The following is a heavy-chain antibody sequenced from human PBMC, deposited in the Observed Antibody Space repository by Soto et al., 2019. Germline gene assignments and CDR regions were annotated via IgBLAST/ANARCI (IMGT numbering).Heavy chain of an antibody. CDR1: GFSLSNYA. Sequence: EVQLLESVGDLVQPGGSLRLSCAASGFSLSNYAMTWVRQAPGKGLEWVSGITGSADKTYYADSVKGRFIISRDNSKNTLYLQMNSLRAEDTALYYCARDCSSSSCSVWHYWGQGTLVTVSS. V-gene: IGHV3-23*01. D-gene: IGHD2-2*01. J-gene: IGHJ4*02. CDR3: ARDCSSSSCSVWHY. CDR2: ITGSADKT.